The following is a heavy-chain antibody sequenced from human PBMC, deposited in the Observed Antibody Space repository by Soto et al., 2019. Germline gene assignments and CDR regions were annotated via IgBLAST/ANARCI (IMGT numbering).Heavy chain of an antibody. CDR2: ISTYNENM. Sequence: ASVKVSCKVSGSTFTSNGSGWVGQAAGQGVEGMGWISTYNENMDTARKRQGRLSKTTDTSTTTAYLELTNLTFDDTALYYCAYVGCYSSGDYSFDLWGQGTPVTVSS. V-gene: IGHV1-18*04. D-gene: IGHD4-4*01. J-gene: IGHJ4*02. CDR1: GSTFTSNG. CDR3: AYVGCYSSGDYSFDL.